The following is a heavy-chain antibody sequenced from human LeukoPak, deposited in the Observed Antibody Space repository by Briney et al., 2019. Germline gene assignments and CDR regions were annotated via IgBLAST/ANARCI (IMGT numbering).Heavy chain of an antibody. CDR2: ISGSGGST. Sequence: GGTLRLSCAASGFTFSSYGMSWVRQAPGKGLEWVSAISGSGGSTYYADSVKGRFTISRDNSKNTLYLQMNSLRAEDTAVYYCAKRYNWNGGAFDYWGQGTLVTVSS. J-gene: IGHJ4*02. V-gene: IGHV3-23*01. CDR3: AKRYNWNGGAFDY. D-gene: IGHD1-20*01. CDR1: GFTFSSYG.